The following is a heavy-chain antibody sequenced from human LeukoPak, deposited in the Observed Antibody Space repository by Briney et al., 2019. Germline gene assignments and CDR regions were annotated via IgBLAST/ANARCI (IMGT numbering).Heavy chain of an antibody. D-gene: IGHD5-24*01. CDR1: GLTFGSYA. J-gene: IGHJ3*02. CDR3: ARDGRDGYNRAPGAFDI. Sequence: GGSLRLSCAAPGLTFGSYAMSWVRQAPGKGLEWVSYISSSSSPIYYADSVKGRFTISRDNAKNLLYLQMNSLGDEDTAVYYCARDGRDGYNRAPGAFDIWGQGTMVTVSS. CDR2: ISSSSSPI. V-gene: IGHV3-48*02.